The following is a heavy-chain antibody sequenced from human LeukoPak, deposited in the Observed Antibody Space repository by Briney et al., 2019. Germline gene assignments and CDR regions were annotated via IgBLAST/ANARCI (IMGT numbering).Heavy chain of an antibody. V-gene: IGHV4-59*08. D-gene: IGHD5-18*01. J-gene: IGHJ4*02. CDR3: ARKGYGPDFDY. Sequence: PSETLPLTCTVSGGSISDYFWSWIRQPPGKELEWIGYVSHNGNTNYHPSLSSRGTISMDMAKSQFSLKLNSVTATDTAVYYCARKGYGPDFDYWGQGTLVTVSS. CDR1: GGSISDYF. CDR2: VSHNGNT.